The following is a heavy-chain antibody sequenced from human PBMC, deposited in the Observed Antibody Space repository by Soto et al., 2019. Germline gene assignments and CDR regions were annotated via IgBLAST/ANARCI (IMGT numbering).Heavy chain of an antibody. CDR2: IYYSETT. CDR3: ARRYGSGKYYFDF. D-gene: IGHD3-10*01. V-gene: IGHV4-39*06. CDR1: GGSVSGSSYS. J-gene: IGHJ4*02. Sequence: PSETLSLTCTVSGGSVSGSSYSWGWIRQSPGKGLEWIGKIYYSETTNYNPSLESRVTLSVDTSKNQCTLKLTSVTAADTAVYHCARRYGSGKYYFDFWGQGTLVTVSS.